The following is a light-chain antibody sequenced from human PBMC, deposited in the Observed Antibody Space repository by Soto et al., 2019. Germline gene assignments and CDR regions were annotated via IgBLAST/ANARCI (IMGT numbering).Light chain of an antibody. CDR1: QSVSGN. Sequence: EIVMTQSPVTLSVSPGERATLSCRASQSVSGNLAWYQQKPGQAPRLLIYGASTRATGIPVRFSGSGSGTEFTLTISSLQSEDFAVYYCQQYNDWPPYTFGQGTKLEIK. CDR3: QQYNDWPPYT. J-gene: IGKJ2*01. V-gene: IGKV3-15*01. CDR2: GAS.